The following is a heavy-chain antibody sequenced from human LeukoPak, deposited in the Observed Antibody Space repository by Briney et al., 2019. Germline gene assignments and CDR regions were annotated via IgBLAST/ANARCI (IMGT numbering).Heavy chain of an antibody. J-gene: IGHJ4*02. D-gene: IGHD6-19*01. Sequence: SGPTLVKPTQPLTLTCTFSGFSLSTRGMRVRWIRQPPGQALEWLALNDWEDNIYYSSSLRARLTISKDTSKNQAALTLTNVDPADTATCYCARTSHTGVWYDLDSWGQGTLVTVSS. CDR3: ARTSHTGVWYDLDS. V-gene: IGHV2-70*01. CDR2: NDWEDNI. CDR1: GFSLSTRGMR.